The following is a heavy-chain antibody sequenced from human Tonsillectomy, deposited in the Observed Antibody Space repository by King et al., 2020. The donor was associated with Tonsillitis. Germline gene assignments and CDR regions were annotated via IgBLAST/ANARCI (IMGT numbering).Heavy chain of an antibody. J-gene: IGHJ4*02. Sequence: QLQESGPGLVKPSETLSLTCTVSGDSISDYYWSWIRQPPGKRLEWIGYVSYSGSTNYHPSLKSRFTRSVDTSKNQFSLRLSSVTAADTAVYYCARTFYASGSFPGCFDYWGQGTLVTVSS. CDR3: ARTFYASGSFPGCFDY. CDR1: GDSISDYY. D-gene: IGHD3-10*01. V-gene: IGHV4-59*01. CDR2: VSYSGST.